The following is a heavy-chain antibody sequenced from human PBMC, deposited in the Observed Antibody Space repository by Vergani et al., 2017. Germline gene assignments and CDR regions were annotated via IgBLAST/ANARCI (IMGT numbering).Heavy chain of an antibody. CDR3: VTGRGIY. J-gene: IGHJ4*02. CDR1: GYTFTTYD. D-gene: IGHD6-13*01. Sequence: QVQLVQSGAEVKKPGASVKVSCKASGYTFTTYDINWVRQATGQGLEWMGWMNPNSGNTGYAQKFQGRVTMTRKTSITTAYMELSSLISDDTAVYFCVTGRGIYWGQGTLVTVST. CDR2: MNPNSGNT. V-gene: IGHV1-8*01.